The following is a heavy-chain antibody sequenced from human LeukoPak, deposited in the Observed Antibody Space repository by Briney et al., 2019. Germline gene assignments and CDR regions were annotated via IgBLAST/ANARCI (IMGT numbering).Heavy chain of an antibody. J-gene: IGHJ6*03. CDR1: GGSFSGYH. CDR2: INPSGST. Sequence: PSETLSLTCAVYGGSFSGYHWTWIRQSPGKGLEWIGDINPSGSTYYNPSLKSRVTISVDTSKNQFSLKLSSVTAADTAVYYCARAVSSSSFAGLTYYYYYMDVWGKGTTVTVSS. D-gene: IGHD6-6*01. V-gene: IGHV4-34*01. CDR3: ARAVSSSSFAGLTYYYYYMDV.